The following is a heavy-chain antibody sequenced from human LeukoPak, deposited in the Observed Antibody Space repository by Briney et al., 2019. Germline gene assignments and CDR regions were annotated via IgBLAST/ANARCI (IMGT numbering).Heavy chain of an antibody. V-gene: IGHV3-21*01. J-gene: IGHJ4*02. D-gene: IGHD3-3*01. CDR2: ISSSSSYI. CDR3: ARVRETFGVAQLGNY. CDR1: GFTFSSYS. Sequence: GGSLRLSCAASGFTFSSYSMNWVRQAPGKGLEWVSSISSSSSYIYYADSVKGRFTISRDNAKNSLYLQMNSLRAEDTAVYYCARVRETFGVAQLGNYWGQGTLVIVSS.